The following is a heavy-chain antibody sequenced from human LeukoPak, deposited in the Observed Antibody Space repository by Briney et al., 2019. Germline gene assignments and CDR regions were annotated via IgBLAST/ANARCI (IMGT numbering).Heavy chain of an antibody. CDR2: INHSGST. V-gene: IGHV4-61*08. CDR1: GGSISSGDYY. J-gene: IGHJ5*02. CDR3: ASMTTVNP. D-gene: IGHD4-17*01. Sequence: SETRSLTCTVSGGSISSGDYYWSWIRQPPGKGLEWTGEINHSGSTNYNPSLKSRVTISVDTAKSQFSLKLSSVTAADTAVYYCASMTTVNPWGQGTLVTVSS.